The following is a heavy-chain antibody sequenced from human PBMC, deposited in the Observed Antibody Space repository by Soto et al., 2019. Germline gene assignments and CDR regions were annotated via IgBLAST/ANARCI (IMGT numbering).Heavy chain of an antibody. D-gene: IGHD3-22*01. CDR1: GYTFTSYY. J-gene: IGHJ4*02. V-gene: IGHV1-46*01. CDR3: ASSGYYDSSGYPGAYLFDY. Sequence: GASVKVSCKASGYTFTSYYMHWVRQAPGQGLEWMGIINPSGGSTSYAQKFQGRVTITADESTSTAYMELSSLRSEDTAVYYCASSGYYDSSGYPGAYLFDYWGQGTLVTVSS. CDR2: INPSGGST.